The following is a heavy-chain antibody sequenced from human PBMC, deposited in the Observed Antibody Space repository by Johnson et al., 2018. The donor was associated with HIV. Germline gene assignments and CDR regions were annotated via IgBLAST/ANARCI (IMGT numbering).Heavy chain of an antibody. D-gene: IGHD5-18*01. CDR3: ARLPSGYSRDAFHI. Sequence: QVQLVESGGGVVQPGRSLRLSCAASGFSFSNYPMHWVRQAPGKGLAWMAFISYDGNIKYYADSVRGRFTISRDNSKNTLYLQMHSLRAEDTAFYYCARLPSGYSRDAFHIWGQGTMVTVSS. CDR1: GFSFSNYP. CDR2: ISYDGNIK. V-gene: IGHV3-30*04. J-gene: IGHJ3*02.